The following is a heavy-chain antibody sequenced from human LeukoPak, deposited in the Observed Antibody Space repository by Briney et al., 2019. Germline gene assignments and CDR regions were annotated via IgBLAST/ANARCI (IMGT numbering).Heavy chain of an antibody. CDR1: GYSISNGYF. CDR2: IYYSGST. Sequence: SETLSLTCSVSGYSISNGYFWGWIRQPPGKGLEWIGSIYYSGSTYYNPSLKSRVTISVDTSKNQFSLKLSSVTAADTAVYYCARVFGRRGDYWGQGTLVTVSS. V-gene: IGHV4-38-2*02. CDR3: ARVFGRRGDY. J-gene: IGHJ4*02. D-gene: IGHD3-10*01.